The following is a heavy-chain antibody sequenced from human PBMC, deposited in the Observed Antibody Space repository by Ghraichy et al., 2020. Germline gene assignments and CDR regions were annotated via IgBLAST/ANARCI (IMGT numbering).Heavy chain of an antibody. J-gene: IGHJ6*02. Sequence: SETLSLTCTVSGGSISSSSYYWGWIRQPPGKGLEWIGSIYYSGSTYYNPSLKSRVTISVDTSKNQFSLKLSSVTAADTAVYYCARGEAPYSGSYYYYYGMDVWGQGNTVTGSS. CDR3: ARGEAPYSGSYYYYYGMDV. CDR1: GGSISSSSYY. V-gene: IGHV4-39*07. CDR2: IYYSGST. D-gene: IGHD6-13*01.